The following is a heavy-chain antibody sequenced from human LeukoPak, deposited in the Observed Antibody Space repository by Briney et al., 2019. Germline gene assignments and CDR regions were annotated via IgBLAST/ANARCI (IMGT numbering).Heavy chain of an antibody. CDR3: AKFSGWYREPDY. CDR1: GFTFSSYA. V-gene: IGHV3-23*01. D-gene: IGHD6-19*01. Sequence: PGGSLRLSCAASGFTFSSYAMSWVRQAPGKGLEWVSAISGSGGSPYYADSVKGRFTISRDNSKNTLYLQMNSLRAEDTAVYYCAKFSGWYREPDYWGQGTLVTVSS. CDR2: ISGSGGSP. J-gene: IGHJ4*02.